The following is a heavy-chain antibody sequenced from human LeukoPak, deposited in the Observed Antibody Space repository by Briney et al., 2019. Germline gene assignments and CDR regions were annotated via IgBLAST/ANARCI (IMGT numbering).Heavy chain of an antibody. CDR2: ISGSGGST. J-gene: IGHJ4*02. Sequence: GWSVRLSCAASGFSFLSYAMSWVRQAPGKGLEWVSAISGSGGSTYYPDSVKGRFTISRDNSKNTLYLQMNSLRAEDTAVYYCATDSSGPRGDYWGQGTLVTVSS. D-gene: IGHD3-22*01. CDR3: ATDSSGPRGDY. V-gene: IGHV3-23*01. CDR1: GFSFLSYA.